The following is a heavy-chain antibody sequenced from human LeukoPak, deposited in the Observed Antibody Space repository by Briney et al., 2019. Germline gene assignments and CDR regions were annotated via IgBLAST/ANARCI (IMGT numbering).Heavy chain of an antibody. Sequence: SETLSLTCTVSGGSISVYHWSWIRQPPGKGLEWIGYIDGSGSTNYNPSLKSRVTISIDPSRNQFSLNLDSVTAADTAVYYCARDLHYGSGSFDPFYYYGMDVWGQGTTVTVSS. D-gene: IGHD3-10*01. CDR3: ARDLHYGSGSFDPFYYYGMDV. J-gene: IGHJ6*02. CDR2: IDGSGST. V-gene: IGHV4-59*01. CDR1: GGSISVYH.